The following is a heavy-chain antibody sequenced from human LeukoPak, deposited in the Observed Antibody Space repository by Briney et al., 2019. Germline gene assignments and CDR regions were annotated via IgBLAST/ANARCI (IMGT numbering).Heavy chain of an antibody. Sequence: ASVKVSCKASGYTFTSYDINWVRQATGQGLEWMGWMNPNNGNTNYAQKLQGRVTMTTDTSTSTAYMELRSLRSDDTAVYYCARSWDSSGYYYVGYYYYGMDVWGQGTTVTVSS. CDR3: ARSWDSSGYYYVGYYYYGMDV. D-gene: IGHD3-22*01. CDR1: GYTFTSYD. J-gene: IGHJ6*02. CDR2: MNPNNGNT. V-gene: IGHV1-18*01.